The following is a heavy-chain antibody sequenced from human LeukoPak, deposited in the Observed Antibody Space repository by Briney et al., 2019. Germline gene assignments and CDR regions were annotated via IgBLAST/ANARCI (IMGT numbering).Heavy chain of an antibody. D-gene: IGHD3-22*01. Sequence: GGSLRLSCAASGFTFSSYWMHWVRQAPGKGLVWVSRINSDGSSTSYADSVKGRFTISRDNAKNTLYLQMNSLRAEDTAVYYCARAITMIVRDAFDIWGQGTMVTVSS. CDR1: GFTFSSYW. CDR3: ARAITMIVRDAFDI. CDR2: INSDGSST. J-gene: IGHJ3*02. V-gene: IGHV3-74*01.